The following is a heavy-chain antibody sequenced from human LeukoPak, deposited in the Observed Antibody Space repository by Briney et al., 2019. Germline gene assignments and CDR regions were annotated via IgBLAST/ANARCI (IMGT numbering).Heavy chain of an antibody. Sequence: SETLSLTCTVSGGSISSSSYYWGWIRQPPGKGLEWIGSIYYSGSTYYNPSLKSRVTISVDTSKNQFSLKLSSVTAADTAVYYCARLATYYYGSGSYMDYWGQGTLVTVSS. CDR1: GGSISSSSYY. CDR2: IYYSGST. J-gene: IGHJ4*02. D-gene: IGHD3-10*01. CDR3: ARLATYYYGSGSYMDY. V-gene: IGHV4-39*01.